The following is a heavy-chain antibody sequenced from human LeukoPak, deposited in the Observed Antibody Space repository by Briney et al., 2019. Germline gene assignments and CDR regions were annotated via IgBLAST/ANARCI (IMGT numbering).Heavy chain of an antibody. CDR3: ARDRGVAVAGDDY. D-gene: IGHD6-19*01. V-gene: IGHV4-59*01. CDR2: IYYSGST. Sequence: SETLSLTCTVSGGSISSYYWSRIRQPPGKGLEWIGYIYYSGSTNYNPSLKSRVTISVDTSKNQFSLKLSSVTAADTAAYYCARDRGVAVAGDDYWGQGTLVTVSS. J-gene: IGHJ4*02. CDR1: GGSISSYY.